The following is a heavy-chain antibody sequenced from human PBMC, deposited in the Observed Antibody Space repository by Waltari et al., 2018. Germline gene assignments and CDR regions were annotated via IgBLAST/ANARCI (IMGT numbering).Heavy chain of an antibody. CDR3: ARESGDYSPFDN. D-gene: IGHD4-17*01. CDR1: GGSIRSYY. J-gene: IGHJ4*02. V-gene: IGHV4-4*07. CDR2: IFTSGIT. Sequence: QVQLQESGPGLVKPLETLSLTCSVSGGSIRSYYWSWIRQPAGKGLEGIGHIFTSGITKYNPSLKSRVTMSVDTSKNQFSLKLTSVTAADTAVYYCARESGDYSPFDNWGQGTLVTVSS.